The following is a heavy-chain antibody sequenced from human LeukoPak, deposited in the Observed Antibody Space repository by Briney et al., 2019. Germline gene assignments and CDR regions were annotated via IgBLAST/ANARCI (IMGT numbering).Heavy chain of an antibody. CDR1: GFTFSSYA. J-gene: IGHJ1*01. CDR2: ISYDGSNK. CDR3: ARHGSGWPEYFQH. D-gene: IGHD6-19*01. V-gene: IGHV3-30*04. Sequence: PGGSLRLPCAASGFTFSSYAMHWVRQAPGKGLEWVAVISYDGSNKYYADSVKGRFTISRDNSKNTLYLQMNSLRAEDTAVYYCARHGSGWPEYFQHWGQGTLVTVSS.